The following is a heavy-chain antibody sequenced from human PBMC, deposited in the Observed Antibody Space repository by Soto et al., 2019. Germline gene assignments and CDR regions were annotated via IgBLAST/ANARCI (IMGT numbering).Heavy chain of an antibody. CDR1: GYTFTSYY. J-gene: IGHJ6*02. CDR3: ARVDYDILTGYSGGMDV. D-gene: IGHD3-9*01. V-gene: IGHV1-46*01. CDR2: INPSGGST. Sequence: ASVKVSCKASGYTFTSYYMHWVRQAPGQGLEWMGIINPSGGSTSYAQKFQGRVTMTRDTSTSTVYMELSSLRSEDTAVYYCARVDYDILTGYSGGMDVWRQGTTVTVSS.